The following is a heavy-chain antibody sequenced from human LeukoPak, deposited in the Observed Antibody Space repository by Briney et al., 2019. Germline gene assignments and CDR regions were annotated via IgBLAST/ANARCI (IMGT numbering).Heavy chain of an antibody. CDR1: GYTFTSYF. V-gene: IGHV1-46*01. CDR2: INPSGGST. CDR3: ARDSADYGDYDY. J-gene: IGHJ4*02. D-gene: IGHD4-17*01. Sequence: ASVKVSCKPSGYTFTSYFMHWVRQPPGQGLDGMGIINPSGGSTSYAQKFQGRVTMTRDTSTSTVYMELSSLRSEDTAVYYCARDSADYGDYDYWGQGTLVTVSS.